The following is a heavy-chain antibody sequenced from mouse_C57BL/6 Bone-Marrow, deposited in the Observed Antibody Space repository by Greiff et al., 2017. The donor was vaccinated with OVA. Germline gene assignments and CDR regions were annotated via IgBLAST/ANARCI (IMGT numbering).Heavy chain of an antibody. CDR3: TRYKGYYAMDY. V-gene: IGHV1-15*01. Sequence: VQLQQSGAELVRPGASVTLSCKASGYTFTDYEMHWVKQTPVHVLEWIGAIDPETGGTAYNQKFKGKAILTADKSSSTAYMELRSLTSEDSAVYYCTRYKGYYAMDYWGQGTSVTVSS. CDR1: GYTFTDYE. CDR2: IDPETGGT. J-gene: IGHJ4*01.